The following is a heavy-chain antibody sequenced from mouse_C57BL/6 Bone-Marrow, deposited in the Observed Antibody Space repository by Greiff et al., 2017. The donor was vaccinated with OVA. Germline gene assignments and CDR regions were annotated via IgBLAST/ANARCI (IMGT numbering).Heavy chain of an antibody. J-gene: IGHJ4*01. D-gene: IGHD3-1*01. CDR3: ARSGGISPYYAMDY. Sequence: QVQLKESGPELVKPGASVKISCKASGYTFTDYYINWVKQRPGQGLEWIGWIFPGSGSTYYNEKFKGKATLTVDKSSSTAYMLLSSLTSEDSAVYFCARSGGISPYYAMDYWGQGTSVTVSS. CDR1: GYTFTDYY. V-gene: IGHV1-75*01. CDR2: IFPGSGST.